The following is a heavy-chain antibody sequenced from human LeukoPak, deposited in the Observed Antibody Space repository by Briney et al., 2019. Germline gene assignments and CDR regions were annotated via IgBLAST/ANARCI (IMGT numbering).Heavy chain of an antibody. J-gene: IGHJ4*02. V-gene: IGHV5-51*01. Sequence: GESLKISCKGSGFSFTAYWIGWVRQMPGEGLEWMGIIYPGDSDTIYSPSFQGQVTISADRSISTAYLQWNSLKASDTAMYYCAREGSYTGSDTHDHWGQGTLVTVSS. D-gene: IGHD1-26*01. CDR2: IYPGDSDT. CDR3: AREGSYTGSDTHDH. CDR1: GFSFTAYW.